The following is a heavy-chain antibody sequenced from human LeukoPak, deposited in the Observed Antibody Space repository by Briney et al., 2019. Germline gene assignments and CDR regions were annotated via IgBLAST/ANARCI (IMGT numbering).Heavy chain of an antibody. Sequence: PSETLSLTCTVSGYSISSGYYWGWIRQPPGKGLEWIGSIYHSGSTYYNPSLKSRVTISVDTSKNQFSLKLSSVTAADTAVYYCARRYCSGGSCYPYFDYWGQGTLVTVSS. CDR1: GYSISSGYY. J-gene: IGHJ4*02. D-gene: IGHD2-15*01. V-gene: IGHV4-38-2*02. CDR2: IYHSGST. CDR3: ARRYCSGGSCYPYFDY.